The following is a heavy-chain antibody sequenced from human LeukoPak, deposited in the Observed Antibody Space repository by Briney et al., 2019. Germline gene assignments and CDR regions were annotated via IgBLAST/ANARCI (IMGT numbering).Heavy chain of an antibody. CDR2: ISGSGGST. CDR3: ASHVPAAWGFDY. Sequence: PGGSLRLSCAASGFSFSSYAMSWVRQAPGKGLEWVSVISGSGGSTNYAASVKGRFTMSRDNSQSTLYLQMNSLRVEDTAVYYCASHVPAAWGFDYWGQGTLVTVSS. J-gene: IGHJ4*02. V-gene: IGHV3-23*01. D-gene: IGHD2-2*01. CDR1: GFSFSSYA.